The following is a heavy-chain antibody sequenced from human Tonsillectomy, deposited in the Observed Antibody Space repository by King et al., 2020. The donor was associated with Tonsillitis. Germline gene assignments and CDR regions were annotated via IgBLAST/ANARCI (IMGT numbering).Heavy chain of an antibody. CDR1: GFTFTTYA. J-gene: IGHJ4*02. CDR3: AKDPLGPHRFDY. CDR2: INESGGST. Sequence: VQLVESGGGLVQPGGSLRLSCVASGFTFTTYAMSWVRQAPEKGLEWVSPITINESGGSTYYADSVKGRFTISRDNSKNTLYLAMNSLRAEDTAIYFCAKDPLGPHRFDYWGQGTLVTVSS. V-gene: IGHV3-23*04. D-gene: IGHD7-27*01.